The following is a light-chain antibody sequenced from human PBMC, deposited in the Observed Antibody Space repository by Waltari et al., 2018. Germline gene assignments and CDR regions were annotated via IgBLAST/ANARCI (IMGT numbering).Light chain of an antibody. CDR3: LQHNSYPFT. CDR2: AAT. J-gene: IGKJ3*01. V-gene: IGKV1-17*01. Sequence: DVQMTQSPSSLSASVGDTVTITCRASQGISSYLNWYQQKPGKAPELLIYAATTLQSGVPSRFSGRGSGTEFTLTISSLQPEDFAAYYCLQHNSYPFTFGPGTKLDIK. CDR1: QGISSY.